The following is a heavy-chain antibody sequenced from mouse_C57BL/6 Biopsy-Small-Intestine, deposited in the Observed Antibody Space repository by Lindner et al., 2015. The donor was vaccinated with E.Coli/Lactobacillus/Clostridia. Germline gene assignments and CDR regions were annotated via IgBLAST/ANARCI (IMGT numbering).Heavy chain of an antibody. CDR1: GYTFTNYW. J-gene: IGHJ2*01. CDR3: ARSGDYDVFDY. Sequence: VQLQESGAELVRPGTSVKMSCKASGYTFTNYWIGWAKQRPGHGLEWIGDIYPGGGYTNYDEKFKGKATLTADKSSSTAYMQFSSLTSEDSAIYYCARSGDYDVFDYWGQGTTLTVSS. CDR2: IYPGGGYT. V-gene: IGHV1-63*01. D-gene: IGHD2-4*01.